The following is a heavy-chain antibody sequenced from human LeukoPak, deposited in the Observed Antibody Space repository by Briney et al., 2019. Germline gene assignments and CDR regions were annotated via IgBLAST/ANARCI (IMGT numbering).Heavy chain of an antibody. D-gene: IGHD3-22*01. CDR2: ISAYNGNT. V-gene: IGHV1-18*01. Sequence: ASVTVSCKASGYTFTRYGISWVRQAPGQGLEWMGWISAYNGNTNYAQKFQGRVTMITDTSTSTAYVELRSLRSDDTAVYYCARDMYYYDSSRYSPGDYWGQGTLVTVSS. CDR1: GYTFTRYG. J-gene: IGHJ4*02. CDR3: ARDMYYYDSSRYSPGDY.